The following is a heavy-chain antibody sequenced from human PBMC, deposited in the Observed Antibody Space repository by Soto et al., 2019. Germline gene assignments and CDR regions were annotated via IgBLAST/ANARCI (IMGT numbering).Heavy chain of an antibody. J-gene: IGHJ5*02. CDR2: IYPGDSDT. CDR1: GYSFTSYW. Sequence: RGESLKISCKGSGYSFTSYWIGWVRQMPGKGLEWMGIIYPGDSDTRYSPSFQGQVTISADKSISTAYLQWSSLKASDTAMYYCARRLLPAAAGISDWFDPWGQGTLVTVSS. CDR3: ARRLLPAAAGISDWFDP. D-gene: IGHD6-13*01. V-gene: IGHV5-51*01.